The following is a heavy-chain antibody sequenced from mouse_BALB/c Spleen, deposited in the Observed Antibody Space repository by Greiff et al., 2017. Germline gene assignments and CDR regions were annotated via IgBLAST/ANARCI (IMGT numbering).Heavy chain of an antibody. D-gene: IGHD2-1*01. Sequence: VQLKQSGAELVRSGASVKLSCTASGFNIKDYYMHWVKQRPEQGLEWIGWIDPENGDTEYAPKFQGKATMTADTSSNTAYLQLSSLTSEDTAVYYCLYGKMDYWGQGTSVTVSS. V-gene: IGHV14-4*02. CDR1: GFNIKDYY. J-gene: IGHJ4*01. CDR3: LYGKMDY. CDR2: IDPENGDT.